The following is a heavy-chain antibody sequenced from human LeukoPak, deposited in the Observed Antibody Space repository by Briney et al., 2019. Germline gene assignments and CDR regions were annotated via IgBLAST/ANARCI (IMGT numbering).Heavy chain of an antibody. CDR2: IYYSGST. Sequence: PSETLSLTCTVSGGSISGFYWSWIRQPPGKGLESIWYIYYSGSTNFNPSLKSRVTISVDTSKNQFSLKLSSVTAADTAVYYCARVGEEYFYDSGGFLEGYFGLWGRGTLVTVSS. CDR1: GGSISGFY. V-gene: IGHV4-59*01. CDR3: ARVGEEYFYDSGGFLEGYFGL. D-gene: IGHD3-22*01. J-gene: IGHJ2*01.